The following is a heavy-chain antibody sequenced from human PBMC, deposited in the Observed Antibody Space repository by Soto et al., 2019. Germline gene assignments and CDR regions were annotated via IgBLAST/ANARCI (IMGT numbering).Heavy chain of an antibody. J-gene: IGHJ4*02. CDR3: AKFRGSFRGFYFDY. V-gene: IGHV3-23*01. CDR2: ISGSGGST. CDR1: GFTFSSYA. D-gene: IGHD1-26*01. Sequence: PGGSLRLSSAASGFTFSSYAISWVRQAPGKGLEWVSAISGSGGSTHYADSVKGRFTISRDNSKNTLYLQMNSLRAEDTAVYYCAKFRGSFRGFYFDYWGQGTLVTVSS.